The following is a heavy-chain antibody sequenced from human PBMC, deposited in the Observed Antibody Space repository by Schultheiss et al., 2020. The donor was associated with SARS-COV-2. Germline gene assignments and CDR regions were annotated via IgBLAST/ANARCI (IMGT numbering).Heavy chain of an antibody. CDR3: ASYGGVPAAISYWYFDL. CDR1: GGSISSGGYY. CDR2: IYYSGST. Sequence: SQTLSLTCTVSGGSISSGGYYWSWIRQHPGKGLEWIGYIYYSGSTNYNPSLKSRVTISVDTSKNQFSLKLSSVTAADTAVYYCASYGGVPAAISYWYFDLWGRGTLVAVSS. J-gene: IGHJ2*01. V-gene: IGHV4-61*08. D-gene: IGHD2-2*01.